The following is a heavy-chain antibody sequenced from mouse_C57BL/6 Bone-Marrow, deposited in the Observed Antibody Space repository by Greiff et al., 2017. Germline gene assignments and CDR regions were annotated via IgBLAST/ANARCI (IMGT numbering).Heavy chain of an antibody. CDR3: ARDYGRPSFDY. CDR1: GYAFSSSW. Sequence: QVQLQQSGPELVKPGASVKISCKASGYAFSSSWMNWVKQRPGKGLEWIGRIYPGDGDTNYNGKFKGKATLTADKSSSTAYMQLSILTSADSAVDFCARDYGRPSFDYWGQGTTLTVSS. V-gene: IGHV1-82*01. CDR2: IYPGDGDT. J-gene: IGHJ2*01. D-gene: IGHD1-1*01.